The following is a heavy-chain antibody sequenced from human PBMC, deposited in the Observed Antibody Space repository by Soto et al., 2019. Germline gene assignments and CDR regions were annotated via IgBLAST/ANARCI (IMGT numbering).Heavy chain of an antibody. CDR1: GCSIDNYS. Sequence: XETLSLPCTGAGCSIDNYSRSWIRQSAEKRLGWIGRVSSTGSSYYNPSLKSRVTISVDTPKNQVPLNLTSVTAADTAVYYCARGGPAAGTEWFDRWGQGSLVTVSS. CDR3: ARGGPAAGTEWFDR. V-gene: IGHV4-4*07. CDR2: VSSTGSS. D-gene: IGHD6-13*01. J-gene: IGHJ5*02.